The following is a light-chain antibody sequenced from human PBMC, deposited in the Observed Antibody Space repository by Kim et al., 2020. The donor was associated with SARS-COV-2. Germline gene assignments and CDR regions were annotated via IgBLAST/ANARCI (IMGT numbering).Light chain of an antibody. CDR1: QRITNS. CDR3: QKYNSAPWT. Sequence: VRYRVTITCRASQRITNSLPCYQHKPRKVPQNLLYAAAALQSGVPARFSGSGSGTDFTLTISSLQPEDVATYYCQKYNSAPWTFGQGTKVDIK. J-gene: IGKJ1*01. V-gene: IGKV1-27*01. CDR2: AAA.